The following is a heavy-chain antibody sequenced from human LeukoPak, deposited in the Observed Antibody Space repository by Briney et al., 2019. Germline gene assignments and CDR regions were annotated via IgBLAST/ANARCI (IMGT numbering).Heavy chain of an antibody. V-gene: IGHV4-34*01. CDR2: INHSGST. CDR1: GGSFSGYY. CDR3: ARGRGFRRSFYYYGMDV. Sequence: SETLSLTCAVYGGSFSGYYWSWIRQPPGKGPEWIGEINHSGSTNYNPSLKSRVTISVDTSKNQFSLKLSSVTAADTAVYYCARGRGFRRSFYYYGMDVWGQGTTVTVSS. J-gene: IGHJ6*02. D-gene: IGHD1-26*01.